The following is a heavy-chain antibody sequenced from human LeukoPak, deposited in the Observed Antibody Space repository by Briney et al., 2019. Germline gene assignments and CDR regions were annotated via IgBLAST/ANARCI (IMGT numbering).Heavy chain of an antibody. V-gene: IGHV3-23*01. D-gene: IGHD5-12*01. Sequence: GGSLRLSCAASGFTFSSYAMSWVRQAPGKGLEWVSAISGSGGSTYYADSVKGRFTISRDNSKNTLYLQMNSLRAEDTAVYYCVKGGYSGYDYEGEYFDYWGQGTLVTVSS. CDR3: VKGGYSGYDYEGEYFDY. CDR1: GFTFSSYA. J-gene: IGHJ4*02. CDR2: ISGSGGST.